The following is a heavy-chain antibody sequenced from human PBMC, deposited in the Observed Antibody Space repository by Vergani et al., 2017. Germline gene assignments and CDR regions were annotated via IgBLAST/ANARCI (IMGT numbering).Heavy chain of an antibody. Sequence: QVQLQESGPGLVKPSETLSLTCTVSGGSISSYYWSWIRQPPGKGLEWIGYIYYSGSTNYNPSRKSRVTISVDTSKNQFSLKLSSVTAADTAVYYCAGNYYGSGSYSRGDYYYYMDVWGKGTTVTVSS. CDR2: IYYSGST. CDR1: GGSISSYY. V-gene: IGHV4-59*01. J-gene: IGHJ6*03. D-gene: IGHD3-10*01. CDR3: AGNYYGSGSYSRGDYYYYMDV.